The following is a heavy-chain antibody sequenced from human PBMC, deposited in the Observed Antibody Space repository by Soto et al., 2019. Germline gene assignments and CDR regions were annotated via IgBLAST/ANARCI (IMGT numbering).Heavy chain of an antibody. Sequence: ASVKVSCKASGYTFTGYYMHWVRQAPGQGLEWMGWINPNSGGTNYAQKFQGRVTMTRDTSISTAYMELSRLRSDDPAVYYCARAVAGRYYYYYYGMDVWGQGTTVTVSS. J-gene: IGHJ6*02. D-gene: IGHD6-19*01. CDR1: GYTFTGYY. V-gene: IGHV1-2*02. CDR2: INPNSGGT. CDR3: ARAVAGRYYYYYYGMDV.